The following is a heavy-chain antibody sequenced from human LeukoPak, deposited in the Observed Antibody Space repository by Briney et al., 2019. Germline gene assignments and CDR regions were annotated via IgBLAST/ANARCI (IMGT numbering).Heavy chain of an antibody. CDR3: AREMTVTRGAFDI. D-gene: IGHD4-17*01. J-gene: IGHJ3*02. CDR2: IIPILGIA. V-gene: IGHV1-69*04. Sequence: ASVKVSCKASGYTFTSYGISWVRQAPGQGLEWMGRIIPILGIANYAQKFQGRVTITADKSTSTAYMELSSLRSEDTAVYYCAREMTVTRGAFDIWGQGTMVTVSS. CDR1: GYTFTSYG.